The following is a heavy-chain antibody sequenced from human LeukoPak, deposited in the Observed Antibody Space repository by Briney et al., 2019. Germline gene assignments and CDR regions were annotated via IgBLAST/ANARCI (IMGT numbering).Heavy chain of an antibody. CDR2: INHSGST. CDR3: ARVGYFDY. CDR1: GGSFSGYY. V-gene: IGHV4-34*01. Sequence: SETLSLTCAVYGGSFSGYYWSWIRQPPGKGLEWIGEINHSGSTNYNPSLKSRVTISEDTSKNQFSLKLSSVTAADTTVYYCARVGYFDYWGQGTLVTVSS. J-gene: IGHJ4*02.